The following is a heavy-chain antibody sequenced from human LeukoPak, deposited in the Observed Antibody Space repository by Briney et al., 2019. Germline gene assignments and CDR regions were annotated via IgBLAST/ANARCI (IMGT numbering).Heavy chain of an antibody. CDR3: AKDLVSGSYY. V-gene: IGHV3-30*18. D-gene: IGHD1-26*01. J-gene: IGHJ4*02. CDR2: ISYDGSNK. Sequence: GGSLRLSCAASGFTFSSYSMNWVRQAPGKGLEWVAVISYDGSNKYYADSVKGRFTISRDNSKNTLYLQMNSLRAEDTAVYYCAKDLVSGSYYWGQGTLVTVSS. CDR1: GFTFSSYS.